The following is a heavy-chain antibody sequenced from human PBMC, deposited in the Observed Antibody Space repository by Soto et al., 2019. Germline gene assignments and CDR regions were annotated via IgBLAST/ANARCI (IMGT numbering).Heavy chain of an antibody. CDR1: GFTFSSYA. Sequence: EVQLLESGGGLVQPGGSLRLSCAASGFTFSSYAMNWVRQAPGQGLEWVSGISGSGGSTYYADSVKGRFTISRDKSKNTRYLQMNSLRAEDTAVYYCAKRATGTYFDYWGQGTLVTVSS. CDR3: AKRATGTYFDY. CDR2: ISGSGGST. J-gene: IGHJ4*02. V-gene: IGHV3-23*01. D-gene: IGHD1-1*01.